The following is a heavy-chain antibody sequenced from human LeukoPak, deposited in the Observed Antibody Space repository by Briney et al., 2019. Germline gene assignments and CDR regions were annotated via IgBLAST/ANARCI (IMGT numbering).Heavy chain of an antibody. J-gene: IGHJ6*03. Sequence: KTSETLSLTCTVSGGSISSGGYYWSWIRQHPGKGLEWIGYIYYSGSTNYNPSLKSRVTISVDTSKNQFSLKLSSVTAADTAAYYCARDFSGQQLYRTNYYMDVWGKGTTVTVSS. CDR3: ARDFSGQQLYRTNYYMDV. CDR1: GGSISSGGYY. D-gene: IGHD6-13*01. CDR2: IYYSGST. V-gene: IGHV4-61*08.